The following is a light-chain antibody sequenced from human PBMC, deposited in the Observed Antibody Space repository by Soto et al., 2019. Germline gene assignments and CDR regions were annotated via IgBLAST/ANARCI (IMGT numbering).Light chain of an antibody. V-gene: IGLV1-44*01. Sequence: LTQPPSASGTPGQRVTISCSGSSSNIGTNAVNWYQQLPGTAPKLLIYNNHERPSGVPDRFSGSKSATSASLAISDLQSEDEAEYFCATWDENLHGVFGGGTKLTVL. CDR2: NNH. CDR3: ATWDENLHGV. J-gene: IGLJ3*02. CDR1: SSNIGTNA.